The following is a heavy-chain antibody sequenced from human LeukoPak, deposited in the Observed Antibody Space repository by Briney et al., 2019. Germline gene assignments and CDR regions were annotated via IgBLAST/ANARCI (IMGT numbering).Heavy chain of an antibody. CDR2: IYPGDSDT. D-gene: IGHD5-12*01. CDR3: ASHAGSGYDSSYYYYYMDV. J-gene: IGHJ6*03. V-gene: IGHV5-51*01. CDR1: GYSFTSYW. Sequence: RGESLKISCKGSGYSFTSYWIGWVRQMPGKGLEWMGIIYPGDSDTRYSPSFQGQVTTSADKSISTAYLQWSSLKASDTAMYYCASHAGSGYDSSYYYYYMDVWGKGTTVTVS.